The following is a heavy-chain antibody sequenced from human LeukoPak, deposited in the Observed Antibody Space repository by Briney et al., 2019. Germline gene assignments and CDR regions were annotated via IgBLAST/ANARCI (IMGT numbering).Heavy chain of an antibody. CDR2: ISGSGGST. D-gene: IGHD3-22*01. V-gene: IGHV3-23*01. J-gene: IGHJ4*02. CDR3: AKDRYYYDSSGYPVDY. CDR1: GFTSSTYA. Sequence: GGSLRLSCAASGFTSSTYAMSWVRQAPGKGLERVSAISGSGGSTYYADSVKGRFTISRDNSKNTLYLQMNSLRAEDTAVYYCAKDRYYYDSSGYPVDYWGQGTLVTVSS.